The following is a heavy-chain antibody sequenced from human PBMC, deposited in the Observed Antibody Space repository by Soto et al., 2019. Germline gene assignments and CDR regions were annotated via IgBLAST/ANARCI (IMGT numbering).Heavy chain of an antibody. V-gene: IGHV3-7*03. J-gene: IGHJ4*02. CDR2: IKFDGSVK. Sequence: GGSLRLSCAASGFTFSDYWMSWVRQAPGKGPEWVANIKFDGSVKQYVDSVRGRFTISRDNSKNSLFLQMNSLAAADTAVYYCVKDGGYCSSSSCYAPRNHYFDSWGQGTLVTV. D-gene: IGHD2-2*01. CDR1: GFTFSDYW. CDR3: VKDGGYCSSSSCYAPRNHYFDS.